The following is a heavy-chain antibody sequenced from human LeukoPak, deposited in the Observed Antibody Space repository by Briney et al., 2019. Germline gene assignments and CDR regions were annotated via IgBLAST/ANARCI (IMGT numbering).Heavy chain of an antibody. CDR2: ISAYNGNT. CDR3: ARDRRSYYDSSGYLYNDY. Sequence: ASVNVSCKASGYTFTSYGISWVRQAPGQGLEWMGWISAYNGNTNYAQKLQGRVTMTTDTSTSTAYMELRSLRSDDTAVYYCARDRRSYYDSSGYLYNDYWGKGTLVTVSS. D-gene: IGHD3-22*01. CDR1: GYTFTSYG. J-gene: IGHJ4*02. V-gene: IGHV1-18*01.